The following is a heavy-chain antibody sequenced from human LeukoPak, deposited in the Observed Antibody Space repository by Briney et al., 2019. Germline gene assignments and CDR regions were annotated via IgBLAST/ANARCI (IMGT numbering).Heavy chain of an antibody. CDR3: ARVRLDRSERNLDAFEN. CDR2: IYSGGST. V-gene: IGHV3-53*01. CDR1: GFTVSSNY. J-gene: IGHJ3*02. D-gene: IGHD1-14*01. Sequence: GGPLRLSCAASGFTVSSNYMSWVRQAPGKGLEWVSNIYSGGSTYYADSVKGRFTISRDNSKNTVYLQMNSLRAGDTAVYFCARVRLDRSERNLDAFENWGQGTMVTVSS.